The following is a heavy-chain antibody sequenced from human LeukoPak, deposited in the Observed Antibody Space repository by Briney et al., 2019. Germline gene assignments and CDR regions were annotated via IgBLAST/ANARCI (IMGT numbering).Heavy chain of an antibody. CDR2: IYYSGST. CDR3: ARSRTGGCYYYWYFDL. V-gene: IGHV4-59*01. D-gene: IGHD3-10*01. Sequence: SETLSLTCTVSGGSISSYCWSWIRQPPGKGLEWIGYIYYSGSTNYNPSLKSRVTISVDTSKNQFSLKLSSVTAADTAVYYCARSRTGGCYYYWYFDLWGRGTLVTVSS. CDR1: GGSISSYC. J-gene: IGHJ2*01.